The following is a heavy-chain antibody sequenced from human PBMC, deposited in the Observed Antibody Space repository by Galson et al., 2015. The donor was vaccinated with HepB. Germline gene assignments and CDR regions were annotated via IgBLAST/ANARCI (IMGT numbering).Heavy chain of an antibody. V-gene: IGHV4-59*01. CDR3: ARDRGYSYGNNYYYYGMDV. J-gene: IGHJ6*02. CDR1: GGSLSGYI. Sequence: ETLSLTCAVYGGSLSGYIWNWIRQPPGKGLEWIGYIYYSGSTNYNPSLKSRVTISVDTSKNQFSLKLSSVTAADTAVYYCARDRGYSYGNNYYYYGMDVWGQGTTVTVSS. D-gene: IGHD5-18*01. CDR2: IYYSGST.